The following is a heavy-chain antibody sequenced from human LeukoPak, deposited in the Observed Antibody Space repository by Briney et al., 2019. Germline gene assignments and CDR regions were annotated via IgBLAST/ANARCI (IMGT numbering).Heavy chain of an antibody. Sequence: GGSLRLSCAASGFTFSSYGMSWVRQAPGKGLEWVSAISGSGGSTYYADSVKGRFTISRDNSKNTAYLQMNSLRTEDTAVYYCTTTRPGFHYYYYMDVWGKGTTVTVSS. CDR1: GFTFSSYG. CDR2: ISGSGGST. J-gene: IGHJ6*03. D-gene: IGHD1-14*01. CDR3: TTTRPGFHYYYYMDV. V-gene: IGHV3-23*01.